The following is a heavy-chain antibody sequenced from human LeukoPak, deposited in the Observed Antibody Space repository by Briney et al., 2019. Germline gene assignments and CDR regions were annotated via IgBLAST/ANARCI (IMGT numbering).Heavy chain of an antibody. D-gene: IGHD4-11*01. CDR2: IDQGGSES. CDR3: TKGRSNHY. V-gene: IGHV3-7*01. CDR1: GFTFSDFW. Sequence: GGSLRLSCAASGFTFSDFWMGWVRQAPGKGLEWVANIDQGGSESYYVDSVKGRFTISRDNAKKSLFLQMNSLRAEDTAVYYCTKGRSNHYWGQGTLVTVST. J-gene: IGHJ4*02.